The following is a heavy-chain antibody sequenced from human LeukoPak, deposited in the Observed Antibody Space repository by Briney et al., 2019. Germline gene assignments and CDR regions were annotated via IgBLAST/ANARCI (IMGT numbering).Heavy chain of an antibody. Sequence: GGSLRLSCAASGFTFSSYAMHWVRQAPGKGLEWVAVISYDGSNKYYADSVKGRFTISRDNSKNTLYLQMNSLRAEDTAVYYCARVMATYYYYYYGMDVWGQGTTVTVSS. CDR2: ISYDGSNK. V-gene: IGHV3-30*14. J-gene: IGHJ6*02. CDR3: ARVMATYYYYYYGMDV. CDR1: GFTFSSYA. D-gene: IGHD5-24*01.